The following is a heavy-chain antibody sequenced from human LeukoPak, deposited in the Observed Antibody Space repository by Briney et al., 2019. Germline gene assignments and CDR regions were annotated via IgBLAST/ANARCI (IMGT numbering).Heavy chain of an antibody. J-gene: IGHJ3*02. D-gene: IGHD2-2*01. Sequence: ASVKVSCKASGYTFTTYDINWVRQATGQGLEWMGWINPNSGGTNYAQKFQGRVTMTRDTSISTAYMELSRLRSDDTAVYYCARDDQLVDDAFDIWGQGTMVTVSS. CDR3: ARDDQLVDDAFDI. CDR1: GYTFTTYD. V-gene: IGHV1-2*02. CDR2: INPNSGGT.